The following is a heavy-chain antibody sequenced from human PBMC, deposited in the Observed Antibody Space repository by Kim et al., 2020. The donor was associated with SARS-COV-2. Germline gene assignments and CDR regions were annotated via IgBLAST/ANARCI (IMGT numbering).Heavy chain of an antibody. CDR2: ISGSGGST. D-gene: IGHD6-19*01. Sequence: GGSLRLSCAASGFTFSNYAMSWVRQAPGKGLEWVSAISGSGGSTYYADSVKGRFTISRDNPKNTLYLQMNSLRAEDTAVYYCAKAPYSSGWNLFDYWGQGTLVTVSS. CDR1: GFTFSNYA. J-gene: IGHJ4*02. V-gene: IGHV3-23*01. CDR3: AKAPYSSGWNLFDY.